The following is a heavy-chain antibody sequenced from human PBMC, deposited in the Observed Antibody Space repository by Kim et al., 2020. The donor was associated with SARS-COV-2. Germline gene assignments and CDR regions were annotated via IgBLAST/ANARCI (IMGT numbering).Heavy chain of an antibody. CDR2: IYYSGST. CDR3: ARWRTTIFVVVIAPVDY. V-gene: IGHV4-31*03. D-gene: IGHD3-3*01. J-gene: IGHJ4*02. Sequence: SETLSLTCTVSGGSISSGGYYWSWIRQHPGKGLEWIGYIYYSGSTYYNPSLKSRITISVDTSKNQFSLKLSSVTAADTAVYYCARWRTTIFVVVIAPVDYWSQGTLVTVSS. CDR1: GGSISSGGYY.